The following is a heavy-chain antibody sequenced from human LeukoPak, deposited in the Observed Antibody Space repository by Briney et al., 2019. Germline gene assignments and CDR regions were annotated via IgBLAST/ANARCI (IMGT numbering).Heavy chain of an antibody. J-gene: IGHJ4*02. V-gene: IGHV1-2*02. CDR1: GYSFTGYY. CDR3: ARDPQEYCGGGSCYLYYFDY. D-gene: IGHD2-15*01. Sequence: ASVKVSCKASGYSFTGYYMHWVRQAPGQGLEWMGWINPNSGGTSYAQKFQGRVTMTRDTSISTAYMELSGLRSDDTAVYYCARDPQEYCGGGSCYLYYFDYWGQGTLVTVSS. CDR2: INPNSGGT.